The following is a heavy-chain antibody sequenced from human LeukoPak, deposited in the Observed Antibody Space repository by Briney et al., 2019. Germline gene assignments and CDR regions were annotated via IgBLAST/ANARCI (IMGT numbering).Heavy chain of an antibody. CDR1: GGSISSYY. CDR3: ARHRFGSNLYFDY. Sequence: SETLSLTCTVSGGSISSYYWSWIRQPPGKGLERIGYIYYSGSTNYNPSLKSRVTISVDTSKNQFSLKLSSVTAADTAVYYCARHRFGSNLYFDYWGQGTLVTVSS. J-gene: IGHJ4*02. D-gene: IGHD1-26*01. V-gene: IGHV4-59*01. CDR2: IYYSGST.